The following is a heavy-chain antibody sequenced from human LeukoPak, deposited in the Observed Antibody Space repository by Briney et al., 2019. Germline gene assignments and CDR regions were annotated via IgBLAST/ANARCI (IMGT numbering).Heavy chain of an antibody. CDR2: ISGSGGST. V-gene: IGHV3-23*01. CDR3: AKTLGKYSSYYFDY. J-gene: IGHJ4*02. D-gene: IGHD5-18*01. Sequence: GGSLRLSCAASGFTFSSHAMSWVRQAPGKGLEWVSAISGSGGSTYYADSVKGRFTISRDNSKNTLYLQMNSLRAEDTAVYYCAKTLGKYSSYYFDYWGQGTLVTVSS. CDR1: GFTFSSHA.